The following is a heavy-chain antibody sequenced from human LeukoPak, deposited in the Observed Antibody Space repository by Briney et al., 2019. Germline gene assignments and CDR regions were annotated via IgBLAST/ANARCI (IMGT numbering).Heavy chain of an antibody. CDR1: GFTFSSYA. CDR2: ISGSGGST. Sequence: PGGSLRLSCAASGFTFSSYAMSWVRQAPGKGLEWVSAISGSGGSTYYADSVKGRFTISRDNSKNTLYLQMNSLKTEDTGVYYCTTDSPDHLLAWFGEQTSYGMDVWGQGTTVTVSS. J-gene: IGHJ6*02. V-gene: IGHV3-23*01. CDR3: TTDSPDHLLAWFGEQTSYGMDV. D-gene: IGHD3-10*01.